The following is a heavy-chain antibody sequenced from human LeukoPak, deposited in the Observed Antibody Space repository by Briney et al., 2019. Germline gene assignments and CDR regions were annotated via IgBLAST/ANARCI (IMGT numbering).Heavy chain of an antibody. CDR2: ISAYNGNT. D-gene: IGHD4-17*01. CDR1: GYTFTSYG. J-gene: IGHJ2*01. V-gene: IGHV1-18*01. CDR3: ARDYHVGTNGDYGARIAGLHYWYLDL. Sequence: ASVKVSCKASGYTFTSYGISWVRQAPGQGLEWMGWISAYNGNTNYAQKLQGRVTMTTDTSTSTAYMELRSLRSDDTAVYYCARDYHVGTNGDYGARIAGLHYWYLDLWGRGTLVTVSS.